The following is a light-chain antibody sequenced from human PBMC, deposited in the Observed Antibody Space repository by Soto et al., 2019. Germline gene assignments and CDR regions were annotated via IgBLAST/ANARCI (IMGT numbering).Light chain of an antibody. V-gene: IGLV2-23*02. CDR3: CSYAGSNTWV. CDR2: EVT. J-gene: IGLJ3*02. CDR1: SSDVGSYKL. Sequence: QSALTQPASVSGSPGQSITISCTGTSSDVGSYKLVSWYQQHPGKAPKLMISEVTKRPSGVSTRFSGSKSGNTASLTISGLQPEDESDYYCCSYAGSNTWVFGGGTKVTVL.